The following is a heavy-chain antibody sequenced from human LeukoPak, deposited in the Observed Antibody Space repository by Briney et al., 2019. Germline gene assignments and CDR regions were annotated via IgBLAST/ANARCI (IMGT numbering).Heavy chain of an antibody. V-gene: IGHV3-48*03. CDR2: ITSSGSTI. CDR1: GFTFSSYE. CDR3: ERSPEGLWFGELPFDY. Sequence: GGSLRLSCAASGFTFSSYEMNWVRQAPGKGLEWVSYITSSGSTIYYADSVKGLFTISRDNAKNSLYLQMNSLRAEDTALYYCERSPEGLWFGELPFDYWGQGTLVTVSS. D-gene: IGHD3-10*01. J-gene: IGHJ4*02.